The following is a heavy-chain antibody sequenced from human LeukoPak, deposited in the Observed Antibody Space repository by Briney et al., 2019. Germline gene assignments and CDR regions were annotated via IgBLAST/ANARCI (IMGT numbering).Heavy chain of an antibody. D-gene: IGHD5-12*01. CDR1: RGTFSSYA. V-gene: IGHV1-69*01. J-gene: IGHJ4*02. CDR2: LIAIFGTA. Sequence: SVKVSCKASRGTFSSYAISWVRQAPGQGLEWMAGLIAIFGTANYAQTLQGRVTITADEFTSTAYMERSSLRSEDTAVYYCARFLVATGSFDYGGQGTLVTVSS. CDR3: ARFLVATGSFDY.